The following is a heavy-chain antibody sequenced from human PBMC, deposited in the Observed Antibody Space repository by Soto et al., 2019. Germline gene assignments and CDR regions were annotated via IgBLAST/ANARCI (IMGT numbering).Heavy chain of an antibody. CDR1: GGTFSSYA. D-gene: IGHD2-2*01. J-gene: IGHJ4*02. Sequence: QVQLVQSGAEVKKPGSSVKVSCKASGGTFSSYAISWVRQAPGQGLEWMGGIIPIFGTANYAQKFQGRVTITADESTSTAYMELSSLRSEDTAVYYCARFSEDIVVVPAARGGNYPDYWGQGTLVTVSS. CDR3: ARFSEDIVVVPAARGGNYPDY. V-gene: IGHV1-69*01. CDR2: IIPIFGTA.